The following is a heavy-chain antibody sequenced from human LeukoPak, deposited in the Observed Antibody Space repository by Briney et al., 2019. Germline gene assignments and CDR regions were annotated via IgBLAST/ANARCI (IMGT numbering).Heavy chain of an antibody. D-gene: IGHD6-19*01. CDR1: GCTFIDYD. CDR3: ARGGIQVSGIDEFDY. J-gene: IGHJ4*02. CDR2: IGIRGDT. Sequence: GGSLRLSCAASGCTFIDYDMHWVRHVIGKGLEWVSAIGIRGDTHYSGSVKGRFTISRENAESSLYLQMNSLRAEDTAVYYCARGGIQVSGIDEFDYWGQGTLVTVSS. V-gene: IGHV3-13*01.